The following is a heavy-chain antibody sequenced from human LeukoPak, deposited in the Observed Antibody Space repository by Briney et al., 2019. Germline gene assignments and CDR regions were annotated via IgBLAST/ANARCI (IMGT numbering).Heavy chain of an antibody. Sequence: SETLSLTCTVSGGSISSSSYYWGWIRQPPGKGLEWIGSIYYSGSTYYNPSLKSRVTISVDTSKNQFSLKLSSVTAADTAVYYCARRLQWLVPEYFDYWGQGTLVTVSS. J-gene: IGHJ4*02. CDR1: GGSISSSSYY. CDR2: IYYSGST. CDR3: ARRLQWLVPEYFDY. D-gene: IGHD6-19*01. V-gene: IGHV4-39*01.